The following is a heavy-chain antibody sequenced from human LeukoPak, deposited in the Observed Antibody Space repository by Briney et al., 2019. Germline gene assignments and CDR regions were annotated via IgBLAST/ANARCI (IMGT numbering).Heavy chain of an antibody. D-gene: IGHD3-22*01. Sequence: HVASVKVSCKASGYTFTSYDINWVRQATGQGLEWMGWMNPNSGNTGYAQKFQGRVTMTRNTSISTAYMELSSLRSEDTAVYYCAREFRAEGYYDSSGYYRNYYYYGMDVWGQGTTVTVSS. CDR3: AREFRAEGYYDSSGYYRNYYYYGMDV. CDR2: MNPNSGNT. J-gene: IGHJ6*02. V-gene: IGHV1-8*01. CDR1: GYTFTSYD.